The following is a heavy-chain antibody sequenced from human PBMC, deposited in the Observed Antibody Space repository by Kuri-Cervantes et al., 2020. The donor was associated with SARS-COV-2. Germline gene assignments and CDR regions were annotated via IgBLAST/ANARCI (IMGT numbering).Heavy chain of an antibody. Sequence: ASVKVSCKASGYTFTSYYMHWVRQAPGQGLEWMGIINPSGGSTSYAQKFQGRVTMTTDTSTSTAYMELRSLRSDDTAVYYCAREVAAAGTVDYWGQGTLVTVSS. CDR3: AREVAAAGTVDY. V-gene: IGHV1-46*01. J-gene: IGHJ4*02. CDR2: INPSGGST. D-gene: IGHD6-13*01. CDR1: GYTFTSYY.